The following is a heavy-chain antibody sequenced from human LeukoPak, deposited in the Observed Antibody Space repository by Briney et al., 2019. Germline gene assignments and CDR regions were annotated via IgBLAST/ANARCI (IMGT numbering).Heavy chain of an antibody. CDR3: AKGIESSGTYYTSFDY. V-gene: IGHV3-23*01. J-gene: IGHJ4*02. CDR1: GFNFTSYA. Sequence: PRGSLRLSCAASGFNFTSYALSWVRQSPGKGLECVSGISGSGGATKYADSVEGRFTISRDNAKNTLYLQMNSLRAEDTAIYYCAKGIESSGTYYTSFDYWGQGTLVTVSS. D-gene: IGHD1-26*01. CDR2: ISGSGGAT.